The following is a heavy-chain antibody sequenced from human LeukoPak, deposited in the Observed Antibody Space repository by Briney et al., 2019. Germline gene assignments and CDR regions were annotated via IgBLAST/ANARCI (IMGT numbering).Heavy chain of an antibody. J-gene: IGHJ3*02. CDR3: AKDKGYSGSLGAFDI. CDR1: GFTFNNYA. D-gene: IGHD1-26*01. V-gene: IGHV3-23*01. Sequence: GGSLRLSCAASGFTFNNYAMNRVRQAPGKGLEWVSAISVSGGSTCYADSVKGRFTISRDNSKNTLYLRMNSLRAEDTAVYYSAKDKGYSGSLGAFDIWGQGTMVTVSS. CDR2: ISVSGGST.